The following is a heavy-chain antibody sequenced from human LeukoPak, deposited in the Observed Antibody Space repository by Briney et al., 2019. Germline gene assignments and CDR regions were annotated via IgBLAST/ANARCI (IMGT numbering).Heavy chain of an antibody. V-gene: IGHV3-21*01. CDR2: ISNNRSYI. CDR3: ARNHSADY. Sequence: GGSVRLSCAASGLPFNIYSKNWVRQPPGKGLEWVSSISNNRSYIYYADSVKERFTISRDHAKHSLYLEMHTQSSEDTAVLYCARNHSADYWGEGTLVTHSS. J-gene: IGHJ4*02. CDR1: GLPFNIYS.